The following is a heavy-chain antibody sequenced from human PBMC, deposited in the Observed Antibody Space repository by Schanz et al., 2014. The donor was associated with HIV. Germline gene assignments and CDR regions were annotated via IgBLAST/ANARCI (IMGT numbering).Heavy chain of an antibody. CDR3: ARYGFWSGYYTYHFDY. CDR1: GYSFTAYY. Sequence: QVQLVQSGAEVKKPGASVKVSCKPSGYSFTAYYMHWVRQAPGQGLEWMGWINPNSGGTNYAQKFQGRVTVTRDTSIXTAXMXXXRLXXDDTAIYYCARYGFWSGYYTYHFDYWGQGTLVTVSS. V-gene: IGHV1-2*02. D-gene: IGHD3-3*01. CDR2: INPNSGGT. J-gene: IGHJ4*02.